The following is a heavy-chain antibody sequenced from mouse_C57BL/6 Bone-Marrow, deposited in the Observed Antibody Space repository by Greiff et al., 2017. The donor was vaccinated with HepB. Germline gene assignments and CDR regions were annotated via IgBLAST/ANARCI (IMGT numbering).Heavy chain of an antibody. D-gene: IGHD2-5*01. CDR1: GFNIKNTY. Sequence: EVKLMESVAELVRPGASVKLSCTASGFNIKNTYMHWVKQRPEQGLEWIGRIDPANGNTKYAPKFQGKTTITADTSSITAYLQLSSLTSEDTAIYYCARGVSNSAWLAYWGQGTLVTVSA. V-gene: IGHV14-3*01. CDR3: ARGVSNSAWLAY. J-gene: IGHJ3*01. CDR2: IDPANGNT.